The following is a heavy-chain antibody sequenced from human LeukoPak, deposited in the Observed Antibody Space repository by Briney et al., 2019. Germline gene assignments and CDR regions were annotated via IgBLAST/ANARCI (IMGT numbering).Heavy chain of an antibody. CDR3: ASGKYGLRSWFDP. J-gene: IGHJ5*02. V-gene: IGHV1-69*05. Sequence: SVKVSCKASGGTFNRYAVTWVRQAPGQGLEWLGVIIPIFGTANYAQKFQGRVTITTDESTNTAYMELTSLTSEDTAVYYCASGKYGLRSWFDPWGQGTLVTVSP. CDR1: GGTFNRYA. D-gene: IGHD4-17*01. CDR2: IIPIFGTA.